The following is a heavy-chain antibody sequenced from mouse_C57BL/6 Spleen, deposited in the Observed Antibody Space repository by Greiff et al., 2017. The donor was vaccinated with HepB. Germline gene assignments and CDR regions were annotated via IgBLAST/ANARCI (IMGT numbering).Heavy chain of an antibody. Sequence: QVQLQQPGAELVKPGASVKMSCKASGYTFTSYWITWVKQRPGQGLEWIGDIYPGSGSTNYNEKFKSKATLTVDTSSSTAYMQLSSLTSEDSAVYYCTRGAGNSVYYYAMDYWGQGTSVTVSS. V-gene: IGHV1-55*01. CDR3: TRGAGNSVYYYAMDY. J-gene: IGHJ4*01. CDR2: IYPGSGST. CDR1: GYTFTSYW. D-gene: IGHD2-1*01.